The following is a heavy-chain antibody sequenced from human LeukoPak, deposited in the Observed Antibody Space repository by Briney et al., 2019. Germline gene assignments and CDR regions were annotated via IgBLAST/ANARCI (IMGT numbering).Heavy chain of an antibody. V-gene: IGHV3-74*01. CDR2: ISPTGSTT. J-gene: IGHJ4*02. CDR3: ARGPNSNWSGLDF. Sequence: GGSLRLSCTASGFSFSGHWMHWARQLPGKGLVWVSRISPTGSTTSYADSVKGRFTVSRDNAKNTLYLQVNNLRTEDTAVYYCARGPNSNWSGLDFWGQGTLLTVSS. D-gene: IGHD6-6*01. CDR1: GFSFSGHW.